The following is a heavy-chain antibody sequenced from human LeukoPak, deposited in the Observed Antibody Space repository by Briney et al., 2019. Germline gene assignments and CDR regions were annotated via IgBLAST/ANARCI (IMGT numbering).Heavy chain of an antibody. CDR3: AKGHSGSYSPLFHY. CDR1: GFTFSSYA. D-gene: IGHD3-10*01. V-gene: IGHV3-23*01. Sequence: GGSLRLSCAASGFTFSSYAMTWVRQAPGKGLEWVSIIGGSGDSIYYADSVKGRFTISRDNSQNTLYLQMNSLSAEDTAVYYCAKGHSGSYSPLFHYWGQGTLVTVSS. CDR2: IGGSGDSI. J-gene: IGHJ4*02.